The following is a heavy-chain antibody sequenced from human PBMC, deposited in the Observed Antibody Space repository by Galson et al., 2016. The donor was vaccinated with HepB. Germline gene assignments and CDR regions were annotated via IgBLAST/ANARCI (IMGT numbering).Heavy chain of an antibody. CDR2: IQSNPDGRAT. CDR3: ATMKLGYCSVTSCYGAFDT. Sequence: SLRLSCAASGFTFTNAWMTWVRQAPGKGLEWVGRIQSNPDGRATDYAAPVKGRFTIARDDSENTLYLQMDSLKTEDTAVYYCATMKLGYCSVTSCYGAFDTWGQGTVVTVSS. V-gene: IGHV3-15*01. D-gene: IGHD2-2*01. J-gene: IGHJ3*02. CDR1: GFTFTNAW.